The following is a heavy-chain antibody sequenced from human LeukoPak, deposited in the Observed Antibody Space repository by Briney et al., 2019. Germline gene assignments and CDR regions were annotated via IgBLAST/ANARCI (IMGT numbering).Heavy chain of an antibody. CDR2: IYYSGST. J-gene: IGHJ6*03. CDR3: ARGGLHDYYYYYYMDV. Sequence: SETLSLTCTVSGGSISSYYWSWIRQPPGKGLEWIGYIYYSGSTNYNPSLKSRVTISVDTSKNQFSLKLSSVTAADTAVYYCARGGLHDYYYYYYMDVWGKGTTVTISS. D-gene: IGHD2-15*01. CDR1: GGSISSYY. V-gene: IGHV4-59*01.